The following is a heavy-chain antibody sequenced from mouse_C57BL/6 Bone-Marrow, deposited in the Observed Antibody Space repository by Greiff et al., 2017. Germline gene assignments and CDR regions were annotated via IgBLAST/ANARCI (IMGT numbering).Heavy chain of an antibody. J-gene: IGHJ1*03. CDR3: TTFGYYYGLWYFDV. V-gene: IGHV14-4*01. CDR1: GFNIKDDY. D-gene: IGHD1-1*01. Sequence: VQLQQSGAELVRPGASVKLSCTASGFNIKDDYMHWVKQRPEQGLEWIGWIDPENGDTEYASKFQGKATITADTSSNTAYLQLSSLTSEDTAVYYWTTFGYYYGLWYFDVWGTGTTVTVSS. CDR2: IDPENGDT.